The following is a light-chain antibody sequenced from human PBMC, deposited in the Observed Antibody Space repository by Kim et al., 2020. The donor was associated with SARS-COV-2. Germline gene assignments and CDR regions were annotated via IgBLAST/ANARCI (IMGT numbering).Light chain of an antibody. CDR2: GNN. CDR3: TSRDSSGYHVV. J-gene: IGLJ2*01. Sequence: VGRTGREEGRRSYCATWYQRKPGQAPVLVVYGNNNRPSGIPDRFSGSNSGNTASLTITETQAEDEADYYCTSRDSSGYHVVFGGGTSLTVL. V-gene: IGLV3-19*01. CDR1: GRRSYC.